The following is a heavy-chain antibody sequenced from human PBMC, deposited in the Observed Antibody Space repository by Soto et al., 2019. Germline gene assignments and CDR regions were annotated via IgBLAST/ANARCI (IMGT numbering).Heavy chain of an antibody. CDR2: INNSESN. J-gene: IGHJ5*02. D-gene: IGHD4-4*01. Sequence: QVQLQESGPGLVKPSETLSLTCIVSGGSVSSVTYYWSWIRQPTGKVLEWIGYINNSESNKYHPSLQSRVTMSLDTSKNQFSLKLISVTAADTAVYYCARADDYKSSWFDPLGQGTLVTVSS. CDR1: GGSVSSVTYY. CDR3: ARADDYKSSWFDP. V-gene: IGHV4-61*01.